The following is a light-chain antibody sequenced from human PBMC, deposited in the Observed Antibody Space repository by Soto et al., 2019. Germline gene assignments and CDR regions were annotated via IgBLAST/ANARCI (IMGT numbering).Light chain of an antibody. Sequence: DIQMTQSPSSVSASVGDSVTITCRASQGIDNWLAWYQQIPGMAPKLLISAASSVQSGVPTRFSGSGSGTDFTLTINSLQPEDFSTYFCQQAIHFPLAFGGGTKVEI. J-gene: IGKJ4*01. CDR2: AAS. V-gene: IGKV1-12*01. CDR3: QQAIHFPLA. CDR1: QGIDNW.